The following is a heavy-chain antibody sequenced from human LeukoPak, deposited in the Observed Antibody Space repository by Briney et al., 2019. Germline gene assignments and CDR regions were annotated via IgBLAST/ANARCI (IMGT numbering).Heavy chain of an antibody. Sequence: PGGSLRLSCTASGFIFDDYAMVWVRRVPGKGLEWVSGISWNSRTIGYADSVKGRFTISRDNANNSLYLQMNSLRAEDTALYYCTKELYSAEMSLIRGFQPWGQGTLVTVSS. CDR1: GFIFDDYA. CDR3: TKELYSAEMSLIRGFQP. D-gene: IGHD2-15*01. J-gene: IGHJ1*01. CDR2: ISWNSRTI. V-gene: IGHV3-9*01.